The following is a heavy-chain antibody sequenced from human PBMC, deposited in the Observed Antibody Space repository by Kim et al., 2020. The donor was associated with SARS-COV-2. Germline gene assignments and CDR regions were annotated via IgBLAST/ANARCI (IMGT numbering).Heavy chain of an antibody. CDR1: GFTFSDYY. V-gene: IGHV3-11*05. J-gene: IGHJ6*02. CDR2: ISCSSSYT. D-gene: IGHD1-26*01. CDR3: ARERRRGSYYGNYYYGMDV. Sequence: GGSLRLSCAASGFTFSDYYMNWIRQAPGKGLEWVSYISCSSSYTNYADSVKGRFTISRDNAKNSLYLQMNSLRAEDAAVYYCARERRRGSYYGNYYYGMDVWGQGTTVTLS.